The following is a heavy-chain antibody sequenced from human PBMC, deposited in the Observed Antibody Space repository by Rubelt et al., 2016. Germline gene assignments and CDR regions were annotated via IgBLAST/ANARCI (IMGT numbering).Heavy chain of an antibody. CDR2: ISSNGGST. CDR3: ARRGYDSDY. J-gene: IGHJ4*02. V-gene: IGHV3-64*04. Sequence: GKGLEYVSAISSNGGSTYYADSVKGRFTISRDNSKNTLYLQMNSLRAEDTAVYYCARRGYDSDYWGQGTLVTVSS. D-gene: IGHD5-12*01.